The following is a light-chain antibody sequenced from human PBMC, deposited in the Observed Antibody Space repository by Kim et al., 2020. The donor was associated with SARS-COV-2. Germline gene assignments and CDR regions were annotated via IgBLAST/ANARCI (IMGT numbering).Light chain of an antibody. V-gene: IGLV1-47*01. J-gene: IGLJ1*01. CDR2: RNN. Sequence: QSVLTQPPSASGTPGQRVTISCSGSSSNIGSNYVYWYQQLPGTAPKLLIYRNNQRSSGVPDRFSGSKSGTSASLAISGLRSEDEADYYCAARDDSLSVHYVFGTGTKVTVL. CDR1: SSNIGSNY. CDR3: AARDDSLSVHYV.